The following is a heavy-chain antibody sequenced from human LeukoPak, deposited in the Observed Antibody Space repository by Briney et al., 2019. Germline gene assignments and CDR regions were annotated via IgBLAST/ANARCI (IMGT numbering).Heavy chain of an antibody. D-gene: IGHD4-17*01. J-gene: IGHJ4*02. CDR3: ARELFPDYGDYGSNPHYFDY. CDR2: TYYRSKWYN. V-gene: IGHV6-1*01. Sequence: SQTLSLTCAISGDSVSSNSAAWNWIRQSPSGGLEWLGRTYYRSKWYNDYAVSVKSRITINPDTSKNQFSLQLNSVTPEDTAVYYCARELFPDYGDYGSNPHYFDYWGQGTLVTVSS. CDR1: GDSVSSNSAA.